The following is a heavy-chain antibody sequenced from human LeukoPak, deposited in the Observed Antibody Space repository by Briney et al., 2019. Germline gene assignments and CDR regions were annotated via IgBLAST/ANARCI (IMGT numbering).Heavy chain of an antibody. CDR3: ARGGSLVEWSFDY. D-gene: IGHD3-3*01. Sequence: PSETLSLAYTVSRVSISTYYWHWIRQPPGKGLEWIGFVFYTGDTNHNPSLNGRVSISVDTSNNQFSLRLTSVTPADTAIYYCARGGSLVEWSFDYWGQGHLVTVSS. V-gene: IGHV4-59*01. CDR1: RVSISTYY. CDR2: VFYTGDT. J-gene: IGHJ4*02.